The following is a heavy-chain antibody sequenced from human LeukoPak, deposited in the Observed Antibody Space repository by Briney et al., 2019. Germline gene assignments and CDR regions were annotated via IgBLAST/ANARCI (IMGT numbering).Heavy chain of an antibody. D-gene: IGHD3-9*01. CDR1: GFTFSSYG. CDR3: TTAMYNIYQTGFDY. J-gene: IGHJ4*02. CDR2: ISYDGSNK. Sequence: PGRSLRLSCAASGFTFSSYGMHWVRQAPGKGLEWVAVISYDGSNKYYADSVKGRFTISRDNSKNTLYLQMNSLRAEDTAVYYCTTAMYNIYQTGFDYWGQGTLVSVSS. V-gene: IGHV3-30*03.